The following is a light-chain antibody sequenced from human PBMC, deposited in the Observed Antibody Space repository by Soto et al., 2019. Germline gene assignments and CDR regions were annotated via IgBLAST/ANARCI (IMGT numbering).Light chain of an antibody. J-gene: IGKJ2*01. V-gene: IGKV1-12*01. Sequence: DIQMTQSPSSVSASVGDRVTITCRASQDISSWLAWFQQKPGKAPNLLIYGASRLQSGVPSRFSGSGSGTDFTLPISSLQPEDLATYFCQQANSFPYTFGQGTKLEIK. CDR2: GAS. CDR3: QQANSFPYT. CDR1: QDISSW.